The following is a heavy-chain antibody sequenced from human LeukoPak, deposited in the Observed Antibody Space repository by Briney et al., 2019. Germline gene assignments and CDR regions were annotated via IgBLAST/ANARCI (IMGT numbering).Heavy chain of an antibody. CDR3: ARDVGTMVRGVIS. CDR2: IYSGGST. Sequence: GGSLRLSCAASGFTVSNSYMSWVRQAPGKGLEWVSVIYSGGSTFYADSVKGRFTISRDNSRNTLYLQMNSLRAEDTAMYYCARDVGTMVRGVISWGQGTLVTVSS. V-gene: IGHV3-53*01. CDR1: GFTVSNSY. D-gene: IGHD3-10*01. J-gene: IGHJ4*02.